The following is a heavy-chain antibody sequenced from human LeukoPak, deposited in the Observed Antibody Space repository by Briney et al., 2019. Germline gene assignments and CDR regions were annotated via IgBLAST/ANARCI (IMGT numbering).Heavy chain of an antibody. CDR2: IRSKANSYAT. Sequence: GGSLRLSCAASGFTFSGSAMHWVRQASGKGLEWVGRIRSKANSYATAYAASVKGRFTISRDDSKNTAYLQMNSLKTEDTAVYYCTREDFHYASGYWGQGTLVTVSS. J-gene: IGHJ4*02. V-gene: IGHV3-73*01. CDR1: GFTFSGSA. CDR3: TREDFHYASGY. D-gene: IGHD3-10*01.